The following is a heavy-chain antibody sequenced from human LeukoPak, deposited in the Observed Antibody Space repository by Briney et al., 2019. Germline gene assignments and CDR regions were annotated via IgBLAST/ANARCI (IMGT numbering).Heavy chain of an antibody. CDR3: TRDTRRAICSGMDCYYYMDV. CDR2: ISYDGSNK. CDR1: GFTFSSYA. Sequence: QSGGSLRLSCAASGFTFSSYAMSWVRQAPGKGLEWVAVISYDGSNKYYADSVKGRFTISRDNSKNTLYLQMNSLSAEDTAVYFCTRDTRRAICSGMDCYYYMDVWGKGTTVTVS. D-gene: IGHD2-15*01. V-gene: IGHV3-30*03. J-gene: IGHJ6*03.